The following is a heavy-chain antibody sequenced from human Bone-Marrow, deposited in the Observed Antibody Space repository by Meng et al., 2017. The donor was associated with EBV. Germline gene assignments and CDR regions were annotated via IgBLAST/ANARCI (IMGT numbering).Heavy chain of an antibody. CDR1: GYTFSDYY. D-gene: IGHD1-1*01. V-gene: IGHV1-69-2*01. J-gene: IGHJ4*02. CDR2: VDPEDGET. CDR3: AKGGYRTEANKALRTLGY. Sequence: EVQLLQSGAEMKKPGATVKISCKVSGYTFSDYYIHWVQEAPGKGLEWMGLVDPEDGETIYAEKFQDRVSLSADTSTDTAYMELTNLKFDDTAVYFCAKGGYRTEANKALRTLGYWGQGTLVTVAS.